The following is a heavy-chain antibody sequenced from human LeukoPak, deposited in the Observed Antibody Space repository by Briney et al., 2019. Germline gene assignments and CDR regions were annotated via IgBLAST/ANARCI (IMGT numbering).Heavy chain of an antibody. D-gene: IGHD4-23*01. V-gene: IGHV3-33*01. CDR3: ARYYGGFPFDY. J-gene: IGHJ4*02. CDR2: IWFDGSKK. Sequence: PGGSLRLSCAASGFTISTYGMHWVRQAPGKGLEWVAVIWFDGSKKYYADSVKGRFTISRDNSKNTLYLQMNSLRAEDTAVYYCARYYGGFPFDYWGQGTLVTVSS. CDR1: GFTISTYG.